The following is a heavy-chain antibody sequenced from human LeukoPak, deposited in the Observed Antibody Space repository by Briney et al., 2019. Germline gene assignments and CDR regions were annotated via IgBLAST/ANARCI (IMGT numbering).Heavy chain of an antibody. CDR3: ARDYYSWYFDY. Sequence: RGSLKLSRAASQFTFCTYSMNWVRQAPGKGLEWVSSISSLSSYIKYADSVKGRFTISRDNAKNSLYLQMSSLRAEDTAVYYCARDYYSWYFDYWGQGTLVTVSS. D-gene: IGHD4-11*01. J-gene: IGHJ4*02. V-gene: IGHV3-21*01. CDR1: QFTFCTYS. CDR2: ISSLSSYI.